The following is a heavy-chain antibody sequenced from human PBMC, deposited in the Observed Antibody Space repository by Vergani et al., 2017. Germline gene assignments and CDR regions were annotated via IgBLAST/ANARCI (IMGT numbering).Heavy chain of an antibody. CDR2: IYYSGST. CDR1: GGSISSYY. D-gene: IGHD6-13*01. J-gene: IGHJ6*02. CDR3: ARHSSSWETYGMDV. Sequence: QVQLQQWGAGLLKPSETLSLTCTVSGGSISSYYWSWIRQPPGKGLEWIGYIYYSGSTNYNPSLKSRVTISVDTSKNQFSLKLSSVTAADTAVYYCARHSSSWETYGMDVWGQGTTVTVSS. V-gene: IGHV4-59*01.